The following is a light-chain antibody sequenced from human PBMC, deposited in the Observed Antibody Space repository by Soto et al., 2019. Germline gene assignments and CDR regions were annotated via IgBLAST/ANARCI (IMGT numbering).Light chain of an antibody. V-gene: IGKV1-5*01. CDR2: DAS. J-gene: IGKJ5*01. CDR3: QQYNSYSIT. Sequence: IPLTQSPSTLSASLGDRVTLTWQASQNIRNWLAWYKQKPGKAPKPLSYDASTLQSGVASRVRGSGSGTEFALIISGLQPDDSETYYCQQYNSYSITFGQGTRLEI. CDR1: QNIRNW.